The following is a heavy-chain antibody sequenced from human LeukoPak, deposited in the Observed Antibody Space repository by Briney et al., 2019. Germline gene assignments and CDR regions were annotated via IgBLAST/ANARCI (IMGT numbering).Heavy chain of an antibody. CDR1: GFTYSSYT. V-gene: IGHV3-48*01. Sequence: GGALRLSCAASGFTYSSYTMNWVRQAPGMGLEWLSYISASRDITYYADSVKGRFTISRDNAKNSLYLQMNSLRAEDTAVYYCVRGSLASGVVVYYYYYLDVWGKGTTVTVSS. CDR3: VRGSLASGVVVYYYYYLDV. J-gene: IGHJ6*03. CDR2: ISASRDIT. D-gene: IGHD3-3*01.